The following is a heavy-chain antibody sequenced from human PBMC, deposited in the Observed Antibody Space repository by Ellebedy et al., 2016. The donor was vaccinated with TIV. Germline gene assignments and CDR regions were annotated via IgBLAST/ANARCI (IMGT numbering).Heavy chain of an antibody. CDR3: VKAWGD. CDR1: GFTFSSYA. V-gene: IGHV3-64D*06. Sequence: GESLKISCSASGFTFSSYAMHWVRQAPGKGLEYISAIVSNGDSTYYANSVKGRFTISRDNSKNTLYLQMSSLRPEDTAVYYCVKAWGDWGQGTLVTVPS. CDR2: IVSNGDST. D-gene: IGHD3-16*01. J-gene: IGHJ4*02.